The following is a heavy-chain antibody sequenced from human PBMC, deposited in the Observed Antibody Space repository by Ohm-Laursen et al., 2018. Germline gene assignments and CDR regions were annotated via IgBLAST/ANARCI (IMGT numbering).Heavy chain of an antibody. CDR3: TTDRLRYYDFWSGYQGYYGMDV. V-gene: IGHV3-15*01. CDR1: GFTFSNAW. D-gene: IGHD3-3*01. CDR2: IKSKTDGGTT. J-gene: IGHJ6*02. Sequence: GSLRLSCAASGFTFSNAWMSWVRQAPGKGLEWVGRIKSKTDGGTTDYAAPVKGRFTISRDDSKNTLYLQMNSLKTEDIAVYYCTTDRLRYYDFWSGYQGYYGMDVWGQGTTVTVSS.